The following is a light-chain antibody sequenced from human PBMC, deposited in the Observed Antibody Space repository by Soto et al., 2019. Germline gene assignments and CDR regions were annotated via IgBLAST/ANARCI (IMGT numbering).Light chain of an antibody. V-gene: IGLV2-14*01. CDR3: SSYAGSSTSFV. Sequence: QSALTQPASVSGSPGQSITISCTGTNSDVGGYDFVSWYQQHPGKAPKLMIYDVINRPSGVSNRFSGSKSGNTASLTISGLQAEDEADYYCSSYAGSSTSFVFGTGTKLTVL. CDR2: DVI. CDR1: NSDVGGYDF. J-gene: IGLJ1*01.